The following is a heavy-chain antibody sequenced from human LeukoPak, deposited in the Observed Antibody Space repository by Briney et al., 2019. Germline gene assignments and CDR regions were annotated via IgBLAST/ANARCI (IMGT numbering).Heavy chain of an antibody. CDR3: ARPMVREVGGYYFDY. D-gene: IGHD3-10*01. J-gene: IGHJ4*02. CDR1: GFIFSSYA. V-gene: IGHV3-30*04. CDR2: ISYDGSNR. Sequence: GGSLRLSCAASGFIFSSYAMHWVRQAPGKGLEWVAVISYDGSNRYYADSVKGRFTISRDNSKNTLYLQMNSLRAEDTAVYYCARPMVREVGGYYFDYWGQGTLVTVSS.